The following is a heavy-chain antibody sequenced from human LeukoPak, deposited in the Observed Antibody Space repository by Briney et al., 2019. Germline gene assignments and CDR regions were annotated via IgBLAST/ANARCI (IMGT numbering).Heavy chain of an antibody. CDR3: ARAANWHDDDWFDP. J-gene: IGHJ5*02. CDR1: GYTFTSYY. Sequence: GASVKVSCKASGYTFTSYYMHWVRQATGQGPEWMGWMNPNSGNTDYAQRFQGRVTMTRNTSISTAYMELSSLRSEDTAVYYCARAANWHDDDWFDPWGQGTLVTVSS. V-gene: IGHV1-8*02. D-gene: IGHD1-1*01. CDR2: MNPNSGNT.